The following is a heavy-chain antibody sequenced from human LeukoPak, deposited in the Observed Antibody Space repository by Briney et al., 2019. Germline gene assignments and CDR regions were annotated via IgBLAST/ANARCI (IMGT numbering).Heavy chain of an antibody. Sequence: ASVKVSCKASGYTFTSYYMHWVRQAPGQGLEWMGIINPSGGSTSYAQKFQGRVTMTRDTSTSTVYMELSSLRSEDTAVYYCARDPPQGYDTSGYYANYYFDYWGQGTLLTVSS. CDR3: ARDPPQGYDTSGYYANYYFDY. J-gene: IGHJ4*02. V-gene: IGHV1-46*01. CDR1: GYTFTSYY. CDR2: INPSGGST. D-gene: IGHD3-22*01.